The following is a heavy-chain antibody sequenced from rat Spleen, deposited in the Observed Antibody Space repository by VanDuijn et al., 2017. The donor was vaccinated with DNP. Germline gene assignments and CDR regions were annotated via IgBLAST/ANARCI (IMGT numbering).Heavy chain of an antibody. CDR3: ARGPNYYSEAMYA. V-gene: IGHV5-31*01. Sequence: EVQLVEPGGGLVPPGRALKLSCVASGFTFNNYWMTWIRQVPGKGLEWVASITSSGGSTYYPDSVKGRFTISRDNAKTTLYRQMNSLRSEDTATYYCARGPNYYSEAMYAWGQVTSVTVSS. D-gene: IGHD1-1*01. CDR2: ITSSGGST. CDR1: GFTFNNYW. J-gene: IGHJ4*01.